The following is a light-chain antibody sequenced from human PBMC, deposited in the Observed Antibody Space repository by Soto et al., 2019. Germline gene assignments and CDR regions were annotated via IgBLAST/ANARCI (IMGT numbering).Light chain of an antibody. J-gene: IGLJ1*01. CDR1: SSDVGGYNY. V-gene: IGLV2-14*01. CDR3: SSYTSSSTDV. CDR2: DVS. Sequence: QSGLTQPASVSGSPGRSIPISCTGTSSDVGGYNYVSWYQQHPGKAPKLMIYDVSNRPSGVSNRFSGSKSGNTASLTISGLQAEDEADYYCSSYTSSSTDVFGTGTKVTVL.